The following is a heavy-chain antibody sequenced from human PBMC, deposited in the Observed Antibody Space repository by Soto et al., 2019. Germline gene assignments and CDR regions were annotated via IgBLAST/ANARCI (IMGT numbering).Heavy chain of an antibody. V-gene: IGHV3-30-3*01. CDR3: ARETDYGMDV. J-gene: IGHJ6*02. CDR1: AFTFSSFA. CDR2: ISYDGSSK. Sequence: QVQLVESGGGVVQHGRSLKLSCAASAFTFSSFAMHWVRQAPGKGLEWVTLISYDGSSKYYADSVKGRFTISRDNSKNTLYLQMSSLRAEETAVYYCARETDYGMDVWGQGTTVSVSS.